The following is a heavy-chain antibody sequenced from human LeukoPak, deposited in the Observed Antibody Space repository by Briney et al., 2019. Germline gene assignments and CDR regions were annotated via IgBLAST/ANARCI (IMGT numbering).Heavy chain of an antibody. V-gene: IGHV4-59*01. Sequence: SETLSLTCTVSGGSISSYYWSWIRQPPGKGLEWIGYIYYSGSINYNPSLKSRVTISVDTSKNQFSLKLSSVTAADTAVYYCASELVGATSFGYWGQGTLVTVSS. D-gene: IGHD1-26*01. CDR2: IYYSGSI. CDR1: GGSISSYY. J-gene: IGHJ4*02. CDR3: ASELVGATSFGY.